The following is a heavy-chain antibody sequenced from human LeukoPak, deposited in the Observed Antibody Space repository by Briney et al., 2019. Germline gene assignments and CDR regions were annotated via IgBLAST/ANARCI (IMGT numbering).Heavy chain of an antibody. CDR3: ARDWLAGNPYHAFDL. V-gene: IGHV3-7*01. CDR1: GIKLSNYG. D-gene: IGHD3-22*01. Sequence: GSLRLSCVVSGIKLSNYGMSWVRQAPGKGLECVANIKEDGSEEYYVDSVKGRFSISRDNAKNSLYLQMNSLRAEDTAVYYCARDWLAGNPYHAFDLWGKGTMVTVSS. CDR2: IKEDGSEE. J-gene: IGHJ3*01.